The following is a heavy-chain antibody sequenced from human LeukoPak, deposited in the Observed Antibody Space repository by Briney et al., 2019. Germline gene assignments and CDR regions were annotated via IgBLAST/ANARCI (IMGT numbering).Heavy chain of an antibody. V-gene: IGHV1-2*02. D-gene: IGHD6-13*01. CDR2: INPNSDGT. CDR1: GYTFTGYY. CDR3: ATYPIAAARRDYYYYYGMDV. Sequence: GASVKVSCKASGYTFTGYYMHWVRQAPGQGLEWMGWINPNSDGTNYAQKFQGRVTMTRDTSISTAYMELSRLRSDDTAVYYCATYPIAAARRDYYYYYGMDVWGQGTTVTVSS. J-gene: IGHJ6*02.